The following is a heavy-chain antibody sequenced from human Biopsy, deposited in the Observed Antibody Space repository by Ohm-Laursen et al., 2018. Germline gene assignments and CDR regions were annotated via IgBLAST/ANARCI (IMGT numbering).Heavy chain of an antibody. Sequence: SDTLSLTWTVSGGSISSDYWSWIRQTPGKGLEWIGYIYYSGSTNYNPSIKSRVTISVDTSKNQFSLRLNSVTAADTAVYYCARATNSTGWPYYYFYGMDVWGQGTTVTVSS. CDR1: GGSISSDY. D-gene: IGHD2-2*01. CDR3: ARATNSTGWPYYYFYGMDV. CDR2: IYYSGST. V-gene: IGHV4-59*07. J-gene: IGHJ6*02.